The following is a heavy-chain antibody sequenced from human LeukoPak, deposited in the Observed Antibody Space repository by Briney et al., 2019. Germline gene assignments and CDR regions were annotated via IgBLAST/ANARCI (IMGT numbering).Heavy chain of an antibody. Sequence: SETLSLTCTVSGGSISSYFWSWIRQPPGKGLEWIGTISYSGSTYYTPSLKSRVTISVDTSKNQFSLNLSSVTAADTAVYYCARHSKKLRTGSAGEFDYWGQGTLVTVSS. J-gene: IGHJ4*02. V-gene: IGHV4-39*01. D-gene: IGHD1-26*01. CDR3: ARHSKKLRTGSAGEFDY. CDR1: GGSISSYF. CDR2: ISYSGST.